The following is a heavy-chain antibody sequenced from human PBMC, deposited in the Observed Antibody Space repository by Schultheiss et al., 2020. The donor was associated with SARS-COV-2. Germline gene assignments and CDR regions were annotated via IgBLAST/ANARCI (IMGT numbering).Heavy chain of an antibody. CDR2: MNPNSGNT. J-gene: IGHJ6*02. D-gene: IGHD3-9*01. V-gene: IGHV1-8*01. CDR3: ASWGAVGDILTGFLDYYYYGMDV. Sequence: ASVKVSCKASGYTFTSYDINWVRQATGQGLEWMGWMNPNSGNTGYAQKFQGRVTMTRNTSISTAYMELSSLRSEDTAVYYCASWGAVGDILTGFLDYYYYGMDVWGQGTTVTVSS. CDR1: GYTFTSYD.